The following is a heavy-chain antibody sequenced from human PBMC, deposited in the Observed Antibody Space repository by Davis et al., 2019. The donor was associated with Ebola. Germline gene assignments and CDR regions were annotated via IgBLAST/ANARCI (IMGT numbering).Heavy chain of an antibody. CDR3: ARGSRNMDV. CDR2: IKSKTDGRPT. Sequence: PGGSLRLSCAASGFTLSYAWNSWVRHAPGKGLAWVGRIKSKTDGRPTDYAAPAKGRFTISRDDSKNTVYLQMNGLRAEDTAVYYRARGSRNMDVWGQGTTVTVSS. J-gene: IGHJ6*02. V-gene: IGHV3-15*01. CDR1: GFTLSYAW.